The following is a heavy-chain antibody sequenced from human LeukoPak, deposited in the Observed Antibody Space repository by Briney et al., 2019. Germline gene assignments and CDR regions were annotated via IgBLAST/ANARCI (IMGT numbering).Heavy chain of an antibody. CDR1: GIAFSRYH. Sequence: GGSLRLSCAASGIAFSRYHMTWVRLSPGKEVECICSISNSGDRTYYTDSVKGRFTTSRDNSKNTLYLQMNSLRAEDTAVYYCAKDPGTAVAGTEVDPWGQGTLVTVPS. CDR2: ISNSGDRT. J-gene: IGHJ5*02. D-gene: IGHD6-19*01. V-gene: IGHV3-23*01. CDR3: AKDPGTAVAGTEVDP.